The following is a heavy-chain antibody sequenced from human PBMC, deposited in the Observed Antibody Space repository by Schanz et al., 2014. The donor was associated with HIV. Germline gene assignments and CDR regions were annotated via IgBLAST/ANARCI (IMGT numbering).Heavy chain of an antibody. J-gene: IGHJ4*02. D-gene: IGHD3-9*01. V-gene: IGHV3-23*01. CDR1: GFPFSNFA. CDR3: AKADEIRHFDWYHPPFDS. Sequence: EEHLLESGGDLIQPGGSLRLSCVASGFPFSNFAMSWVRQDPGRGLEWVSAISTGGERTFYADSVKGRFTISRDNSKNTLYLQMNSLRVEDTAVYYCAKADEIRHFDWYHPPFDSWGQGTLVTVSS. CDR2: ISTGGERT.